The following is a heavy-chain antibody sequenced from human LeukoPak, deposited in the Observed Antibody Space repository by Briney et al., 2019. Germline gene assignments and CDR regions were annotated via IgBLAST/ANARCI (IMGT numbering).Heavy chain of an antibody. CDR3: ATSPPGVIIFQPYFDY. V-gene: IGHV1-24*01. D-gene: IGHD3-10*01. J-gene: IGHJ4*02. CDR1: GYTLTELS. CDR2: FDPEDGET. Sequence: ASVKVSCKVSGYTLTELSIHWVRQAPGKGLEWMGGFDPEDGETIYAQKFQGRVTMTEDTATDTAYMELRMLRSEDTAVYYCATSPPGVIIFQPYFDYWGQGTLVTVSS.